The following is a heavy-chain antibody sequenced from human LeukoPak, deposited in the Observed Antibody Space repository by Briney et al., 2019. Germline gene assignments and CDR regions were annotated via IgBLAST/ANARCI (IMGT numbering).Heavy chain of an antibody. CDR3: AKDGYTMIVVVID. CDR1: GFTFDDYA. V-gene: IGHV3-9*01. J-gene: IGHJ4*02. D-gene: IGHD3-22*01. CDR2: ISWNSGSI. Sequence: GGSLRLSCAAFGFTFDDYAMHWVRQAPGKGLEWVSGISWNSGSIGYADSVKGRFTISRDNAKNSLYLQMNSLRAEDTALYYCAKDGYTMIVVVIDWGQGTLVTVSS.